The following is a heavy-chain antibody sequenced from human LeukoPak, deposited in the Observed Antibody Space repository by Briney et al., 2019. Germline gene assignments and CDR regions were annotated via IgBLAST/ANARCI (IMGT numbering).Heavy chain of an antibody. Sequence: PGGSLRLSCAASGFTFSSYWMHWVRQAPGKGLVWVSRINSDGSSTSYADSVKGRFTISRDNAKNTLYLQMNSLRAEDTAVYYCAKGGRTFSTNFDYWGQGTLVTVSS. J-gene: IGHJ4*02. CDR2: INSDGSST. CDR3: AKGGRTFSTNFDY. CDR1: GFTFSSYW. V-gene: IGHV3-74*01. D-gene: IGHD1-26*01.